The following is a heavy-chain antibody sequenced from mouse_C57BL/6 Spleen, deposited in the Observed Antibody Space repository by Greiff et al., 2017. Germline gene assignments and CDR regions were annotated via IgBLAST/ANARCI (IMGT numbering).Heavy chain of an antibody. CDR2: IDPSDSET. V-gene: IGHV1-52*01. CDR3: ARSHDYDGAWFAY. CDR1: GYTFTSYW. Sequence: QVQLQQPGAELVRPGSSVKLSCKASGYTFTSYWLHWVKQRPIQGLEWIGNIDPSDSETHYNQKFKDKATLTVDKSSSTAYMLLSSLTTEDSAVYYCARSHDYDGAWFAYWGQGTLVTVSA. D-gene: IGHD2-4*01. J-gene: IGHJ3*01.